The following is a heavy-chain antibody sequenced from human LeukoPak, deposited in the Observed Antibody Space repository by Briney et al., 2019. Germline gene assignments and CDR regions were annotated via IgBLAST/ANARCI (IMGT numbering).Heavy chain of an antibody. Sequence: ASVKVSCKASGYTFTGYYMHWVRQAPGQGLEWMGWINPNSGGTNYAQKFQGRVTMTRDTSISTAYMELSRLRSDDTAVCYCARRHITIFGVVRVKEYYFDYWGQGTLVTVSS. CDR2: INPNSGGT. J-gene: IGHJ4*02. CDR1: GYTFTGYY. D-gene: IGHD3-3*01. CDR3: ARRHITIFGVVRVKEYYFDY. V-gene: IGHV1-2*02.